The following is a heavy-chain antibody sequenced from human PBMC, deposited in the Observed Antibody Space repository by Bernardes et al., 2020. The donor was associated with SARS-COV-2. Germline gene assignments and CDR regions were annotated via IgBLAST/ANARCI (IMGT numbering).Heavy chain of an antibody. CDR2: LYTRGST. Sequence: SETLSLTCTVSGGFIRSPYWCWIRQRPGPGLGWICSLYTRGSTNYNPSLKSRVTLSVDTSKSQFSLKLSSVTAADTDVYYCATESRSSASDWYFAPCGRGSLVTVSS. J-gene: IGHJ2*01. CDR3: ATESRSSASDWYFAP. D-gene: IGHD6-6*01. CDR1: GGFIRSPY. V-gene: IGHV4-59*11.